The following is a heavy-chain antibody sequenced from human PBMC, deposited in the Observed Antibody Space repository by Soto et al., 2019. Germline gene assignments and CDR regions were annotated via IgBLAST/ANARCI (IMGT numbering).Heavy chain of an antibody. CDR1: GESFSDYF. CDR3: ASGRGYTWTF. CDR2: INHSGGRT. V-gene: IGHV4-34*01. Sequence: QVHLQQWGAGLLKPSETLSLTCAVSGESFSDYFYSWIRQPPGKGLEWIGEINHSGGRTIYNPSFSSRVTISVDTSKDQFSLRLTSVTAADTAVYYCASGRGYTWTFGGQGNLVTVSS. J-gene: IGHJ4*02. D-gene: IGHD5-12*01.